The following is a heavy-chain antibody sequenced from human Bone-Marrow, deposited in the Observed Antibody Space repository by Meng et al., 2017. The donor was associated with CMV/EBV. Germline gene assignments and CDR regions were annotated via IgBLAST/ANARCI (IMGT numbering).Heavy chain of an antibody. CDR1: GGSISSSSYY. V-gene: IGHV4-39*07. CDR3: ARGVPYYYDWGI. J-gene: IGHJ3*02. Sequence: TVAGGSISSSSYYWGWIRQPPGKGLEWIGSIYYSGSTYYNPSLKSRVTISVDTSKNQFSLKLSSVTAADTAVYYCARGVPYYYDWGIWGQGTMVTVSS. CDR2: IYYSGST. D-gene: IGHD3-22*01.